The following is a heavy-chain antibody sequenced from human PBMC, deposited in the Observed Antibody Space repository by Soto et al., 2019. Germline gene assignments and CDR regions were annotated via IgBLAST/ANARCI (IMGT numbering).Heavy chain of an antibody. D-gene: IGHD6-19*01. CDR1: GYTFTGYY. CDR2: INPNSGGT. V-gene: IGHV1-2*02. J-gene: IGHJ1*01. CDR3: ARGSTWYSSGWYGYFQH. Sequence: QVQLVQSGAEVKKPGASVKVSCKASGYTFTGYYMHWVRQAPGQGLEWMGWINPNSGGTNYAQKFQGRVTMTRDTSISTAYMDLSRLRSDDTAVYYGARGSTWYSSGWYGYFQHWFQGTMVTVSS.